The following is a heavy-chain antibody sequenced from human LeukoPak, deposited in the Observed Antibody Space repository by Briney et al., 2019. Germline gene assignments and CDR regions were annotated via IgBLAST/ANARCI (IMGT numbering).Heavy chain of an antibody. J-gene: IGHJ4*02. CDR1: GYSFTSFW. Sequence: GESLKISCTGSGYSFTSFWIAWVRQMPGKGLEWMGTIYPRDSDTKYSPPFRGQVTISADKSISTAYLQWRSLKASDTAMYYCARGDRLFDYWGQGTLVTVSS. D-gene: IGHD1-26*01. CDR2: IYPRDSDT. V-gene: IGHV5-51*01. CDR3: ARGDRLFDY.